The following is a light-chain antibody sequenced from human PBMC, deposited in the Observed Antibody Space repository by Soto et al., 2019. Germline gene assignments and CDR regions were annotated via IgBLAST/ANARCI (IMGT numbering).Light chain of an antibody. Sequence: DIQMTQSPSTLSASIGDRVTITFRASESIRTWLAWYQHKPGKAPKFLIYDASTLESGVPSRFSGSGSGTEFTLTISSLQRDDFATYYCQQYNNYPRTFGQGTKVDIK. J-gene: IGKJ1*01. CDR1: ESIRTW. V-gene: IGKV1-5*01. CDR2: DAS. CDR3: QQYNNYPRT.